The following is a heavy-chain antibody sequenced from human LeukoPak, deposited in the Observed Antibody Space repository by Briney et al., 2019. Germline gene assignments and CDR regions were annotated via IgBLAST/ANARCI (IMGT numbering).Heavy chain of an antibody. CDR2: ISDYSGNT. Sequence: GASVKVSCKASGYTFTSYDINWVRQAPGQGLEWMGWISDYSGNTKYAQNFQDRVTLTTDRSTNTAYMELRSLRSDDTAVYYCAREGATDYYFDPWGQGTLVTVSS. D-gene: IGHD4-4*01. CDR1: GYTFTSYD. CDR3: AREGATDYYFDP. J-gene: IGHJ4*02. V-gene: IGHV1-18*01.